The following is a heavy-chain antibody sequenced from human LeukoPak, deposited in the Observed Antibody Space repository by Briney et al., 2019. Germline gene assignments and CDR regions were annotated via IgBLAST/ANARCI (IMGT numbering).Heavy chain of an antibody. CDR2: IYSGDSK. J-gene: IGHJ4*02. D-gene: IGHD1/OR15-1a*01. CDR3: ARVNKGHYLDY. Sequence: GGSLRLSCAAAGFTVNANYVTWVRQAPGKGLECVSVIYSGDSKYYADSVKGRFTISRDNSKNTLYLQMNSLRAEDTAIYYCARVNKGHYLDYWGKGTLVTVSS. CDR1: GFTVNANY. V-gene: IGHV3-53*01.